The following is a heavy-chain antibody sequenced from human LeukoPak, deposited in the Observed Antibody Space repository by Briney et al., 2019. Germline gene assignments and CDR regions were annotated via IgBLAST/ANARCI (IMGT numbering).Heavy chain of an antibody. CDR1: GYSISSGYY. J-gene: IGHJ5*02. CDR2: IYHSGST. V-gene: IGHV4-38-2*02. D-gene: IGHD2-15*01. CDR3: APSPNCSGGSCSPPPPEWTWFAP. Sequence: SETLSLTCTVSGYSISSGYYWGWIRQPPGQGLEWIGSIYHSGSTYYNPSLKSRVTISVDTSKNQFSLKLSSVTAADPAVSYCAPSPNCSGGSCSPPPPEWTWFAPWGQGPLVTVSS.